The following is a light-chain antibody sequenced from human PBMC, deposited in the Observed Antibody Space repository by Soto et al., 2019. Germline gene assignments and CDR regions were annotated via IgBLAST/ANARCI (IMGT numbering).Light chain of an antibody. Sequence: EIVLTQSPATLSFSPGERATLSCRASQSVYTYLVWYQQKPGQAPRLLIDDASSRATGIPARFSGSGSGTDFSLTITSLEPEDFAVYYCQQRTNWPLTFGGGTKLEIK. V-gene: IGKV3-11*01. CDR1: QSVYTY. CDR2: DAS. CDR3: QQRTNWPLT. J-gene: IGKJ4*01.